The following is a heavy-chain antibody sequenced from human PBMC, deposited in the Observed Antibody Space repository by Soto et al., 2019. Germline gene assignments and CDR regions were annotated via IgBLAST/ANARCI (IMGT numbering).Heavy chain of an antibody. Sequence: EVHLLESGGGLVQPGGSLRLSCAASGFTFSSHAMSWVRQASGKGLEWVSAIRGGSDYTFYADSVKGRFTISRDNSKNTLYLQMNSLTAGDTAVYYCAKDRLGDSTSVSLFDYWGQGALVTVSS. V-gene: IGHV3-23*01. D-gene: IGHD2-21*01. CDR1: GFTFSSHA. J-gene: IGHJ4*02. CDR2: IRGGSDYT. CDR3: AKDRLGDSTSVSLFDY.